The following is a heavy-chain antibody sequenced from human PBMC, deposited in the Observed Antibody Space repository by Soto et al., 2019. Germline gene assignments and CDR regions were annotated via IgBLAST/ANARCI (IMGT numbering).Heavy chain of an antibody. Sequence: QVQLQESGPGLVKPSGTLSLTCAVSGGSISSSNWWSWVRQPPGKGLEWIGEIYHSGSTNYNPSLKSRVTISXXKXKXXFSLKLSSVTAADTAVYYCARVYSSWPQERGGFDYWGQGTLVTVSS. CDR1: GGSISSSNW. J-gene: IGHJ4*02. V-gene: IGHV4-4*02. D-gene: IGHD6-13*01. CDR2: IYHSGST. CDR3: ARVYSSWPQERGGFDY.